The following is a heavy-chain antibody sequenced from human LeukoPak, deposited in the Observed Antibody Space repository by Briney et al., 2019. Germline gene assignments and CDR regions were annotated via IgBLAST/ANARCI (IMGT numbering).Heavy chain of an antibody. CDR2: IYSGGST. Sequence: GGSLSLSCAASGFTVSSNYMSWVRQAPGKRLEWVSVIYSGGSTYYADSVKGRFTISRDNSKNTLYLQMDSLRAEDTAVYYCATDPDSGSFNFDYWGQGTLVTVSS. CDR1: GFTVSSNY. J-gene: IGHJ4*02. D-gene: IGHD1-26*01. CDR3: ATDPDSGSFNFDY. V-gene: IGHV3-66*01.